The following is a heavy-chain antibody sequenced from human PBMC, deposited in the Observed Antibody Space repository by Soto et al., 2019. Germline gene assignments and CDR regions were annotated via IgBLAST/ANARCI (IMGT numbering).Heavy chain of an antibody. CDR1: GGSISSGGYS. J-gene: IGHJ3*02. Sequence: SETLSLTCAVSGGSISSGGYSWSWIRQPPGKGLEWIGYIYYSGSTYYNPSLKSRVTISVDTSKNQFSLKLSSVTAADTAVYYCARHGLRGDAFDIWGQGTMVTVSS. V-gene: IGHV4-30-2*03. CDR3: ARHGLRGDAFDI. CDR2: IYYSGST.